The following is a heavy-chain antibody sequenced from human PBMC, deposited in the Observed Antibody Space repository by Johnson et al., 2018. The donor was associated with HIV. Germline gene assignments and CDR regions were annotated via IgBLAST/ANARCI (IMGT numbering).Heavy chain of an antibody. CDR2: IIWNSGSI. CDR3: ARREGTTGTFSAFDI. D-gene: IGHD1-1*01. J-gene: IGHJ3*02. CDR1: GFTFDDYA. V-gene: IGHV3-9*01. Sequence: VQLVESGGGLVQPGRSLRLSCAASGFTFDDYAMHWVRQAPGKGLEWVSGIIWNSGSIAYADSVKGRFTISRDNAKNSLYLQINSLRAEDTALYYCARREGTTGTFSAFDIWGKGTMVTVSS.